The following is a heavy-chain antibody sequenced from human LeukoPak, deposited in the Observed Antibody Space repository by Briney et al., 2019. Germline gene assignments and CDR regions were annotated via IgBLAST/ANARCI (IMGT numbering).Heavy chain of an antibody. Sequence: GGSLRLSCAASGFTFSNAWMNWVRQAPGKGLGWVGRIKSKTDDGTRDFAAPVKGRFAISRDDSKKTVYLQMNSLKIGDTGVYYCSAGVGRTDFDYWGQGILVTVSS. CDR1: GFTFSNAW. CDR2: IKSKTDDGTR. V-gene: IGHV3-15*07. D-gene: IGHD3-10*01. J-gene: IGHJ4*02. CDR3: SAGVGRTDFDY.